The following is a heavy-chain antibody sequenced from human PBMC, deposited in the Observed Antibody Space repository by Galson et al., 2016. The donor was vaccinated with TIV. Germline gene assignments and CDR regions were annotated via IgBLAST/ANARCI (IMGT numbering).Heavy chain of an antibody. CDR3: SRDHRPSTVVTPPVYYSSYYDIDV. CDR1: GFTFEDYG. J-gene: IGHJ6*02. D-gene: IGHD4-23*01. Sequence: SLRLSCAASGFTFEDYGMHWVRQVLGKGLEWVSGISSNSGNYRDYADSVKGRFTISRDNDKNSVYLQMNSLRAEDTAVYYCSRDHRPSTVVTPPVYYSSYYDIDVWGQGTRVTVSS. V-gene: IGHV3-9*01. CDR2: ISSNSGNYR.